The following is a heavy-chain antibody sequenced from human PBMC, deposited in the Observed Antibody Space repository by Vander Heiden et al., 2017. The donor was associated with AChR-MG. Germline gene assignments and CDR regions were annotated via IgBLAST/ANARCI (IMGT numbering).Heavy chain of an antibody. CDR2: ISGSGGSP. D-gene: IGHD3-16*02. CDR3: AKGTTFELSAPYYFDY. J-gene: IGHJ4*02. Sequence: EVQLLESGGGLVQPGGSLRLSCAASGFPFSSYAMSWVRQAPGKGLEWVSSISGSGGSPHYADSVKGRFTISRDNSKNTLFLQMNSLRAEDTALYFCAKGTTFELSAPYYFDYWGQGTLVTVSS. CDR1: GFPFSSYA. V-gene: IGHV3-23*01.